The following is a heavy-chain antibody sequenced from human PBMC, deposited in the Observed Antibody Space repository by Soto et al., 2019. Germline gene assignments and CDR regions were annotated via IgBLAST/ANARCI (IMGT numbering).Heavy chain of an antibody. CDR2: IRSKAYGGTT. CDR3: TRERVSSSWTGYYYYGMDV. CDR1: GFTFGDYA. D-gene: IGHD6-13*01. J-gene: IGHJ6*02. V-gene: IGHV3-49*03. Sequence: GGSLRLSCPASGFTFGDYAMSWFRQAPGRGLEWVGFIRSKAYGGTTEYAASVKGRFTISRDDSKSIAYLQMNSLKTEDTAVYYCTRERVSSSWTGYYYYGMDVWGQGTTVTVSS.